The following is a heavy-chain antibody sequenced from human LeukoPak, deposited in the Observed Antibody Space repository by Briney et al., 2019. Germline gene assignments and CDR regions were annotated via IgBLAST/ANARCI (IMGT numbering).Heavy chain of an antibody. V-gene: IGHV4-34*01. CDR1: GGSFSSYY. Sequence: MSSETLSLTCAVYGGSFSSYYWSWIRQPPGKGLEWIGYIYHSGSTYYNPSLKSRVTISVDRSKNQFSLKLSSVTAADTAVYYCARGAIYDFCMDVWGQGTTVTVSS. CDR2: IYHSGST. CDR3: ARGAIYDFCMDV. J-gene: IGHJ6*02. D-gene: IGHD3-3*01.